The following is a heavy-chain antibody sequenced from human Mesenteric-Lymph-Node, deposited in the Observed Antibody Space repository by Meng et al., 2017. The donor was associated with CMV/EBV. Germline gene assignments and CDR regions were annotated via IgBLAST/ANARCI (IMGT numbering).Heavy chain of an antibody. J-gene: IGHJ4*02. CDR1: GFTFSSYE. Sequence: GGSLRLSCAASGFTFSSYEMNWVRQAPGKGLEWVSYISSSGSTIYYADSVKGRFTISRDSSKNTLYLQMNGLRAEDTAIYYCARGGGISWENYFDYWGQGTLVTVSS. V-gene: IGHV3-48*03. CDR2: ISSSGSTI. D-gene: IGHD6-13*01. CDR3: ARGGGISWENYFDY.